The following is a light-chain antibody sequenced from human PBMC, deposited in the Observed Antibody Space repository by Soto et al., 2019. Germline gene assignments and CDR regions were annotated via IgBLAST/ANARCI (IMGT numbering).Light chain of an antibody. CDR3: ASYTSSSTSVI. CDR1: SSDVGGYKY. V-gene: IGLV2-14*01. J-gene: IGLJ2*01. Sequence: QSALTQPASVSGSPGQSITTSCTGTSSDVGGYKYVSWYQQHPDKAPKLIIFEVSNRPSGISSRFSGSKSGNTASLTISGLQAEDEADYYCASYTSSSTSVIFGRGTKLTVL. CDR2: EVS.